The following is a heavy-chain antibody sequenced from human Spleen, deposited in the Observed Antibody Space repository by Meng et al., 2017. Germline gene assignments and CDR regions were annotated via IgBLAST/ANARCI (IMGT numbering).Heavy chain of an antibody. CDR3: VTRGNPYLNC. CDR2: IYHLGST. Sequence: LQESGPGRVKPAGTLSPPCAVSGGSIRSSNWWSWVRQPPGKGLEWIGEIYHLGSTNYNPSLKSRVTISVDKSKTQFSLKVTSVAAADTAVYYCVTRGNPYLNCWGQGTLVTVSS. J-gene: IGHJ4*02. CDR1: GGSIRSSNW. V-gene: IGHV4-4*02.